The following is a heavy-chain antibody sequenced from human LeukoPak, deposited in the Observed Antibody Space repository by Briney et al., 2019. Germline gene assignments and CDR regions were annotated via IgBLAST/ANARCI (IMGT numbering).Heavy chain of an antibody. CDR2: ISWNSGSL. D-gene: IGHD3-10*01. J-gene: IGHJ2*01. CDR1: GFIFDDYA. Sequence: HPGRSLRLSCAASGFIFDDYAMHWVRQAPGKGLEWVSGISWNSGSLAYADSVKGRFTIPRDNAKNSLYLQMNSLRTEDTALYYCARGLGGDQGYFDLWGRGTLATVSS. CDR3: ARGLGGDQGYFDL. V-gene: IGHV3-9*01.